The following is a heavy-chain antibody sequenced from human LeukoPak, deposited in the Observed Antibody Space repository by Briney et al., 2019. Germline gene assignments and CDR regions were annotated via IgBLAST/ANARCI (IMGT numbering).Heavy chain of an antibody. J-gene: IGHJ4*02. CDR1: GYSISSGYY. CDR3: AREGRVPAAMLDY. V-gene: IGHV4-38-2*02. D-gene: IGHD2-2*01. CDR2: IYHSGST. Sequence: SETLSLTCTVSGYSISSGYYWGWIRQPPGKGLEWIGSIYHSGSTYYNPSLKSRVTISVDTSKNQFSLKLSSVTAADTAVYYCAREGRVPAAMLDYWGQGTLVTVSS.